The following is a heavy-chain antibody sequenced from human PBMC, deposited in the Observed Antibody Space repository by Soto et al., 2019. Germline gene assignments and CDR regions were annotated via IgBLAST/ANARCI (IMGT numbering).Heavy chain of an antibody. CDR2: IYNSGCT. CDR3: ARMVGLGGLLRWVDP. D-gene: IGHD1-26*01. V-gene: IGHV4-61*01. Sequence: QVQLQESGPGLVKPSETLSVTCTVSGGSVSSGNYYWSWIRQPPGKGLEWIGYVYNSGRTNIYNSGCTTYHPSLECRFTISLDTSKSHFALNLTSATAADTAVSSWARMVGLGGLLRWVDPRGQATLVT. J-gene: IGHJ5*02. CDR1: GGSVSSGNYY.